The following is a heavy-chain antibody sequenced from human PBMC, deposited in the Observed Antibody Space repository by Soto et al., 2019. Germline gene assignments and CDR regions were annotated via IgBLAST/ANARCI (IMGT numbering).Heavy chain of an antibody. CDR2: ISGSGGST. CDR3: ARRTYGSGSRSYYFDY. D-gene: IGHD3-10*01. Sequence: EVQLLESGGGLVQPGGSLRLSCAASGFTFSSYAMSWVRQAPGKGLEWVPAISGSGGSTYYADSVKGRFTISRDNSKTALYLQMNSLRAEDTVVYYCARRTYGSGSRSYYFDYWGQGTMVTVSS. CDR1: GFTFSSYA. J-gene: IGHJ4*02. V-gene: IGHV3-23*01.